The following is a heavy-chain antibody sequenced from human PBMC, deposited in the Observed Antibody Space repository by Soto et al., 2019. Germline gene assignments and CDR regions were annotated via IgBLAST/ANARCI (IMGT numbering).Heavy chain of an antibody. V-gene: IGHV1-8*01. J-gene: IGHJ4*02. D-gene: IGHD3-10*01. CDR1: GNTFTSYD. CDR3: ARGRASGSYYLLDY. CDR2: INPNSGNI. Sequence: QVQLVQSGAEVKKPGASVKVSCKASGNTFTSYDINWVRQATGHVLEWMGWINPNSGNIGYAQKFQARVTMTRDTAIRTAYMEVSRLRSDDTAVYYCARGRASGSYYLLDYWGQGTLVTVSS.